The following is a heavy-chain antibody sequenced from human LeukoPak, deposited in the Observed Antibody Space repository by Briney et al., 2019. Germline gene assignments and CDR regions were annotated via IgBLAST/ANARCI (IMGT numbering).Heavy chain of an antibody. CDR2: IIPILGIA. D-gene: IGHD2-2*01. CDR3: ARADIVVVPAAIISAEPAAFDI. CDR1: GGTFSSYT. V-gene: IGHV1-69*02. J-gene: IGHJ3*02. Sequence: ASVKVSCKASGGTFSSYTISWVRQAPGQGLEWIGRIIPILGIANYAQKFQGRVTITADKSTSTAYMGLSSLRSEDTAVYYCARADIVVVPAAIISAEPAAFDIWGQGTTVTVSS.